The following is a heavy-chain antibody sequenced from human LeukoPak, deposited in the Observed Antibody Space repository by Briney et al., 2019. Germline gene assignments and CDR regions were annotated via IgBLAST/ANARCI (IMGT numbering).Heavy chain of an antibody. CDR3: ARDRDYYGSGSYGYFDS. D-gene: IGHD3-10*01. CDR2: IYHSGST. V-gene: IGHV4-30-4*01. J-gene: IGHJ4*02. Sequence: SSQTLSLTCTVSGGSISSYDYYWSWIRQPPGRGREWIAYIYHSGSTYYNPSLKSRVTMSVDTSKNQFSLKLSSVTAADTAVYYCARDRDYYGSGSYGYFDSWGPGTLVIVSS. CDR1: GGSISSYDYY.